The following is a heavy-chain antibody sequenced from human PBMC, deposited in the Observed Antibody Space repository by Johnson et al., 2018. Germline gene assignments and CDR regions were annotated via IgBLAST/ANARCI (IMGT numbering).Heavy chain of an antibody. CDR1: GGSISSGSYY. CDR3: AKDRSKRVEMATTVGMDV. V-gene: IGHV4-61*02. D-gene: IGHD5-24*01. CDR2: IYYSGST. J-gene: IGHJ6*02. Sequence: QVQLQESGPGLVKPSQTLSLTCTVSGGSISSGSYYWSWIRQPAGKGLEWIGLIYYSGSTNYNPSLKSRVTLSVDTSKNQFSLKLSSVTAAETAVYYWAKDRSKRVEMATTVGMDVWGQGTTVTVSS.